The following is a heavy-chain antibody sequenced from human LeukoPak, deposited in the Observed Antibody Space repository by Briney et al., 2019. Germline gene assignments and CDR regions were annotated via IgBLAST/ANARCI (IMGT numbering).Heavy chain of an antibody. CDR2: ISYDGSNK. CDR1: GFTFSSYA. J-gene: IGHJ3*02. V-gene: IGHV3-30-3*01. D-gene: IGHD6-13*01. CDR3: ARDPGSPLDAFDI. Sequence: PGGSLRLSCAASGFTFSSYAMHWVRKAPGKGLEWVAVISYDGSNKYYADSVKGRFTISRDNSKNTLYLQMNSLRAEDTAVYYCARDPGSPLDAFDIWGQGTMVTVSS.